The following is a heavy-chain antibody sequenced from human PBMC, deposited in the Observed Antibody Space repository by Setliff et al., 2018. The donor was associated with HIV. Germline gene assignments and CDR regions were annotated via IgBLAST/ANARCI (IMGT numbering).Heavy chain of an antibody. J-gene: IGHJ4*02. Sequence: GGSLRLSCAASGFAFSTFDMNWVRQSPEKGLEWVSAVSPGGDTTYYPDSVKGRFTVSRDDSRNMLFLQMNNLGVEDTATYYCAKPTSGYYPRPFDLWGQGTMVTVSS. CDR2: VSPGGDTT. D-gene: IGHD3-22*01. CDR3: AKPTSGYYPRPFDL. V-gene: IGHV3-23*01. CDR1: GFAFSTFD.